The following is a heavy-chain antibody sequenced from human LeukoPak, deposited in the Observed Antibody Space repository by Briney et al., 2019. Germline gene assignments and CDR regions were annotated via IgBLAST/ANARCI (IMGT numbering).Heavy chain of an antibody. D-gene: IGHD5-18*01. J-gene: IGHJ4*01. CDR3: ARMGGDTAPHDH. Sequence: GGSVRLSCAASGFTFSDYYMSWIRQAPGKGLEWISYISSSTGSVYYADSLRGRFTISRDNAKNSLYLQMNSLRAEDTAVYYCARMGGDTAPHDHWGQGTLVTVSS. CDR1: GFTFSDYY. CDR2: ISSSTGSV. V-gene: IGHV3-11*01.